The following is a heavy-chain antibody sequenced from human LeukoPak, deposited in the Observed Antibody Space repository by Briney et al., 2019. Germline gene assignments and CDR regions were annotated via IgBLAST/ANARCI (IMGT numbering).Heavy chain of an antibody. CDR1: GFTFSSYS. CDR3: ASLIYYYYYMDV. Sequence: GGSLRLSCAASGFTFSSYSMNWVRQAPGKGLEWVSYISSSSSTIYYADSVKGRFTISRDNAKNSLYLQMNSLRAEDTAVYYCASLIYYYYYMDVWGKGTTVTVSS. V-gene: IGHV3-48*01. J-gene: IGHJ6*03. D-gene: IGHD3-9*01. CDR2: ISSSSSTI.